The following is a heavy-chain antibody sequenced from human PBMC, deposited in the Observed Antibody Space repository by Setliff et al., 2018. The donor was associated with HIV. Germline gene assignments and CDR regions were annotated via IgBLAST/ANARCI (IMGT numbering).Heavy chain of an antibody. D-gene: IGHD6-13*01. CDR1: GGSFSGYY. Sequence: PSETLSLTCAVYGGSFSGYYWSWIRQSPGKDLEWIGEVNHSGDTTHNPSLKSRVTMSVDTSKNQFSLELSSLTSADTAIYYCVRGRDYGSSWSRPFYFDFWGHGNLVTVSS. V-gene: IGHV4-34*01. CDR3: VRGRDYGSSWSRPFYFDF. J-gene: IGHJ4*01. CDR2: VNHSGDT.